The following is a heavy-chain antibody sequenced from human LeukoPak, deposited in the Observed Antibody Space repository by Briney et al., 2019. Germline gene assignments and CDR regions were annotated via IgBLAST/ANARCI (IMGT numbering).Heavy chain of an antibody. CDR3: ARGPAIAVAGSFYFDF. CDR1: GGSITSTYY. Sequence: SETLSLTCTVSGGSITSTYYWGWIRQPPGKGLEWIGTILYSGITYYSPSLKSRVTMAVDTSENQFSLKLPSVTAADTAVYYCARGPAIAVAGSFYFDFWGQGTLVAVSS. V-gene: IGHV4-39*07. CDR2: ILYSGIT. D-gene: IGHD6-19*01. J-gene: IGHJ4*02.